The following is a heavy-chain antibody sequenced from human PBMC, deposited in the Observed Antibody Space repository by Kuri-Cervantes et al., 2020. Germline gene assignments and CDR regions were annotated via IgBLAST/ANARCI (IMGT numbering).Heavy chain of an antibody. V-gene: IGHV3-43*01. CDR1: GFTFDDYT. CDR3: ARMYYYDSSGYRSLGAYYYGMDV. Sequence: GESLKISCAASGFTFDDYTMHWVRQAPGKGLEWVSLISWDGGSTYYADSVKGRFTISRDNSKNSLYLQMNSLRAEDTAVYYCARMYYYDSSGYRSLGAYYYGMDVWGQGTTVTVSS. J-gene: IGHJ6*02. D-gene: IGHD3-22*01. CDR2: ISWDGGST.